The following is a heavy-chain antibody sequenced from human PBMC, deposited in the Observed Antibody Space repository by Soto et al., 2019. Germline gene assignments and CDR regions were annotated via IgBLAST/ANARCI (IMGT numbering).Heavy chain of an antibody. CDR2: ISGGGDNT. V-gene: IGHV3-23*01. Sequence: EVQLLESGGGSVQFGGSLRLSCAASGFMFSSYAMSWVRQAPGKGLEWVSVISGGGDNTYYADSVKGRFTISRDNSKDTLDLQMNSLRAEDTAVYYCAKTFFSGSGSYRGWFDPWGQGTQVTVSS. CDR3: AKTFFSGSGSYRGWFDP. J-gene: IGHJ5*02. D-gene: IGHD3-10*01. CDR1: GFMFSSYA.